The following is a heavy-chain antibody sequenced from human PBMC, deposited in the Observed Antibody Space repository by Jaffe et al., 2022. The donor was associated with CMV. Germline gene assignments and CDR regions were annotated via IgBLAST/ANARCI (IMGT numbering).Heavy chain of an antibody. V-gene: IGHV4-59*01. CDR2: IYYSGST. D-gene: IGHD3-22*01. J-gene: IGHJ6*02. CDR1: GGSISSYY. Sequence: QVQLQESGPGLVKPSETLSLTCTVSGGSISSYYWSWIRQPPGKGLEWIGYIYYSGSTNYNPSLKSRVTISVDTSKNQFSLKLSSVTAADTAVYYCARTMNDSSGYGRDGGYYYYYGMDVWGQGTTVTVSS. CDR3: ARTMNDSSGYGRDGGYYYYYGMDV.